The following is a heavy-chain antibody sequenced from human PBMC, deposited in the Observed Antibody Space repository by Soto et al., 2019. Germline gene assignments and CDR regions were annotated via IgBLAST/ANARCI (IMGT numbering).Heavy chain of an antibody. D-gene: IGHD3-10*01. CDR3: ATSSITMVRGNFDY. CDR1: GGSFSGYY. V-gene: IGHV4-34*01. Sequence: SETLSLTCAVYGGSFSGYYWSWIRQPPGKGLEWIGEINHSGSTNYNPSLKSRVTISVDTSKNQFSLKLSSVTAADTAVYYCATSSITMVRGNFDYWGQGTLVTVSS. J-gene: IGHJ4*02. CDR2: INHSGST.